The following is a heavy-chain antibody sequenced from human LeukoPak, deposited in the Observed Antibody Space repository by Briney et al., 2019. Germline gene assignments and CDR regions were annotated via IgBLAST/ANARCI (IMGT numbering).Heavy chain of an antibody. CDR1: GFAFSDYW. Sequence: GGPLRLSCSASGFAFSDYWMNWVRQARGKGREWVANINLGGRDKLYVHSVKGRCTISRDNDKNSLYLQMNSLRVEDTAVYYCAAWGLHNYWGQGPLVTVSS. CDR3: AAWGLHNY. J-gene: IGHJ4*02. CDR2: INLGGRDK. D-gene: IGHD7-27*01. V-gene: IGHV3-7*01.